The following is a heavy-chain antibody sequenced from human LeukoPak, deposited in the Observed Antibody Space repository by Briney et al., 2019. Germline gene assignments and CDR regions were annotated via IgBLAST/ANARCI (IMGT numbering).Heavy chain of an antibody. CDR2: VNPSGGST. D-gene: IGHD1-26*01. CDR1: GYTFTIYY. Sequence: ASVTVSFTASGYTFTIYYLHWVRQAPGQGLEWMGVVNPSGGSTSYAQKFQGRVTITRDTSTTTVYMELSSLRSDDTAVFYCARRHKHYYQIDYWGQGTLVTVSS. V-gene: IGHV1-46*01. J-gene: IGHJ4*02. CDR3: ARRHKHYYQIDY.